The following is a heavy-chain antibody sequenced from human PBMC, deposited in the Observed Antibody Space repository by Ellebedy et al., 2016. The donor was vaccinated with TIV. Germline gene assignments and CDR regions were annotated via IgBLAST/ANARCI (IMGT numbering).Heavy chain of an antibody. Sequence: GGSLRLXCAASGFTFSSNAMSWVRQAPGKGLEWVSSISATRLSTYYADSVKGRFTISRDNSKNTLYLQMNSLRAEDTAVYYCAKPIGQMTQFLHALDVWGRGTTVTVSS. J-gene: IGHJ6*02. CDR2: ISATRLST. CDR1: GFTFSSNA. D-gene: IGHD5-24*01. V-gene: IGHV3-23*01. CDR3: AKPIGQMTQFLHALDV.